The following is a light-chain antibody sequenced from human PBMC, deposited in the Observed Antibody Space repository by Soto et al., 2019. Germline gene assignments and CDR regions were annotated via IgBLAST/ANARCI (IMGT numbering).Light chain of an antibody. CDR1: SSDVGSYNL. Sequence: QSALTQPASVSGSPGQSITISCAGTSSDVGSYNLVSWYQQHPGKAPKLMIYEGSKRPSGLSNRFSGSNSGNTASLTISGLQAEDEADYYCCSYAGSSTPVVFGGGTKVTVL. CDR2: EGS. CDR3: CSYAGSSTPVV. J-gene: IGLJ2*01. V-gene: IGLV2-23*01.